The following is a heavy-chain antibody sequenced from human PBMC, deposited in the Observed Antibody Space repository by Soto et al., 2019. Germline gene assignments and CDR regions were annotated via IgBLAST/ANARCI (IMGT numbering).Heavy chain of an antibody. CDR3: ARDIPPRYSSAPRFDP. D-gene: IGHD6-25*01. Sequence: SVKVSCKASGGTFSSYAISWVRQAPGQGLEWMGGIIPIFGTANYAQKFQGRVSITADESTSTAYMELSSLRSEDTAVYYCARDIPPRYSSAPRFDPWGQGTLVTVSS. CDR2: IIPIFGTA. V-gene: IGHV1-69*13. CDR1: GGTFSSYA. J-gene: IGHJ5*02.